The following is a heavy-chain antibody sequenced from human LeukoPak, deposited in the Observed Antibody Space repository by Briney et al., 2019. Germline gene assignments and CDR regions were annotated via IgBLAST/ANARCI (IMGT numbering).Heavy chain of an antibody. V-gene: IGHV1-69*04. CDR2: IVPILGIA. Sequence: SVKVSCKASGGTFSSYAISWVRQAPGQGLEWMGRIVPILGIANYAQKFQGRVTITADKSTSTAYMELSSLRSEDTAVYYCASTYGSGSYADEWGQGTLVTVSS. CDR3: ASTYGSGSYADE. J-gene: IGHJ4*02. D-gene: IGHD3-10*01. CDR1: GGTFSSYA.